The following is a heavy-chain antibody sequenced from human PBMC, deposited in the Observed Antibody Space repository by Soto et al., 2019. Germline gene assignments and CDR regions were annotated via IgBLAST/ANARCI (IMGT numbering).Heavy chain of an antibody. CDR1: GYIFVNYG. Sequence: QVQLVQSGDEVKKPGASVKVSCKASGYIFVNYGIAWVRQAPGQGLEWMGWISPYTGNTHSATKVQGRLTMTTDTSTSTAYMELGSLTSDDTAVYYCVMVDNYVTPTPQDVCCQGTTVSVSS. J-gene: IGHJ6*02. CDR2: ISPYTGNT. D-gene: IGHD3-16*01. V-gene: IGHV1-18*01. CDR3: VMVDNYVTPTPQDV.